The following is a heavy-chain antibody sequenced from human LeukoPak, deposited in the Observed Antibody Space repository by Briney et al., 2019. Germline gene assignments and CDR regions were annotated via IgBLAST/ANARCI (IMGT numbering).Heavy chain of an antibody. J-gene: IGHJ6*03. V-gene: IGHV3-21*06. CDR2: ISSSSSHI. CDR1: GFTFSSYS. Sequence: GGSLRLSCAASGFTFSSYSMNWFRQAPGKGLERVSSISSSSSHIFYADSVKGRFTISRDNAKNSLYLQMNSLRAGDTAVYYCARDAQWLVPEGYYYYMDVWGKGITVTVAS. D-gene: IGHD6-19*01. CDR3: ARDAQWLVPEGYYYYMDV.